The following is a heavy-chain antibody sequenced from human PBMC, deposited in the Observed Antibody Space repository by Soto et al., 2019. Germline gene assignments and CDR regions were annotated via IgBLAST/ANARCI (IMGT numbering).Heavy chain of an antibody. D-gene: IGHD6-6*01. CDR3: ASSLLYKYRDSSSSNY. CDR2: ISYDGSNK. J-gene: IGHJ4*02. Sequence: GGSLRLSCAASGFTFGSFAMHWVRQAPGKGLEWVALISYDGSNKNYADSVKGRFTISRDNAKNSLYLQMNSLRAEDTAVYYCASSLLYKYRDSSSSNYWGQGTLVTVSS. V-gene: IGHV3-30-3*01. CDR1: GFTFGSFA.